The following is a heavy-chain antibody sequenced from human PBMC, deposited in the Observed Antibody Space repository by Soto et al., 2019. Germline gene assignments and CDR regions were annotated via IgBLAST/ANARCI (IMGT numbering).Heavy chain of an antibody. J-gene: IGHJ6*02. CDR1: GDSVSSHSAG. V-gene: IGHV6-1*01. CDR2: TYYRSKWYN. D-gene: IGHD1-26*01. Sequence: PSQTLSLTCAISGDSVSSHSAGWNWIRQSPSRGLEWLGRTYYRSKWYNDYAVSVKSRININPDTSKNQFSLQLTSVTPEDTAVYYCVRDLGGLDAWGQGTTVTVSS. CDR3: VRDLGGLDA.